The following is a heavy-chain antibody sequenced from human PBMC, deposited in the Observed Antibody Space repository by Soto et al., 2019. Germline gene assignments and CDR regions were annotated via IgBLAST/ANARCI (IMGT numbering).Heavy chain of an antibody. V-gene: IGHV5-51*01. CDR3: ARRAGLSSLYYYYGMDV. CDR2: IYPGDSDT. J-gene: IGHJ6*02. D-gene: IGHD6-6*01. CDR1: GYSFTSYW. Sequence: GESLKISCKGSGYSFTSYWIGWVRQMPGKGLEWMGIIYPGDSDTRYSPSFQGQVTISADKSISTAYLQWSSLKASDTAMYYCARRAGLSSLYYYYGMDVWGQGTTVTVSS.